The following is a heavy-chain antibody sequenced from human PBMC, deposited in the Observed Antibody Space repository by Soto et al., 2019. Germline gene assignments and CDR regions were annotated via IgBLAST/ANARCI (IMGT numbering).Heavy chain of an antibody. CDR3: ARGGYCGGDCRMDV. J-gene: IGHJ6*02. Sequence: QVQLLESGPGLVQPSQTLSLTCTVSGGSISSGDYYWSWIRHLPGKGLEWFGYSYYSGSTYYNPSLKSRLTISVDTSKNQFALKLNSVTAADTAVYYCARGGYCGGDCRMDVWGQGTAVTVSS. CDR1: GGSISSGDYY. D-gene: IGHD2-21*02. CDR2: SYYSGST. V-gene: IGHV4-31*03.